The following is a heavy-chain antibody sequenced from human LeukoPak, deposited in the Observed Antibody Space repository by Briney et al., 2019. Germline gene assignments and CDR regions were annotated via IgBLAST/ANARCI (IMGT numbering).Heavy chain of an antibody. J-gene: IGHJ5*02. V-gene: IGHV1-2*02. CDR3: ARDRLYGDYVGWCDP. CDR2: INPNSGGT. D-gene: IGHD4-17*01. Sequence: ASVKVSCTAYGYIFTDDYIHWVRQAPGQGLEWMGSINPNSGGTNYAQKCQGRVTVTRDTSISTAYMELSRLRSDDTAVYYCARDRLYGDYVGWCDPWGQGTLVTVSS. CDR1: GYIFTDDY.